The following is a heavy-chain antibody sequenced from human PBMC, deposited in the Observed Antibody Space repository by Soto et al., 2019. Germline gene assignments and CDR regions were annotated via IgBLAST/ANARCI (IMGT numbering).Heavy chain of an antibody. Sequence: PGGSLRLSCAASGFTFSSYGMHWVRQAPGKGLEWVAVIWYDGSNKYYADSVKGRFTISRDNSKNTLYLQMNSLRAEDTAVYYCAREDYGAWTVCFDPWGQGTLVTVSS. CDR2: IWYDGSNK. D-gene: IGHD4-17*01. J-gene: IGHJ5*02. CDR3: AREDYGAWTVCFDP. V-gene: IGHV3-33*01. CDR1: GFTFSSYG.